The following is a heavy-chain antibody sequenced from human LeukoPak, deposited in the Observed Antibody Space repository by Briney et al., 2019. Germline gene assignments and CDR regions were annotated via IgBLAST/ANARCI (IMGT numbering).Heavy chain of an antibody. V-gene: IGHV3-23*01. D-gene: IGHD6-19*01. J-gene: IGHJ4*02. CDR1: GFTFSSYE. Sequence: PGGSLRLSCAASGFTFSSYEMNWVRQAPGKGLEWVSAISGSGGSTYYADSVKGRFTISRDNSKDTLYLQMNSLRAEDTAVYYCANLVIRSPGYSSGWRDYWGQGTLVTVSS. CDR3: ANLVIRSPGYSSGWRDY. CDR2: ISGSGGST.